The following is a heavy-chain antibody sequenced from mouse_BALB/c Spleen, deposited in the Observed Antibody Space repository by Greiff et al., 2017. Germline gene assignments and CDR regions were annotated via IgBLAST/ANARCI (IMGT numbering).Heavy chain of an antibody. V-gene: IGHV3-5*02. CDR1: GISITTGNYR. J-gene: IGHJ1*01. CDR3: ARNGNHYWYFDV. CDR2: IYYSGTI. D-gene: IGHD2-1*01. Sequence: DVKLQESGPGLVKPSQTVSLTCTVTGISITTGNYRWSWIRQFPGNKLEWIGYIYYSGTITYNPSLTSRTTITRDTSKNQFFLEMNSLTAEDTATYYCARNGNHYWYFDVWGAGTTVTVSS.